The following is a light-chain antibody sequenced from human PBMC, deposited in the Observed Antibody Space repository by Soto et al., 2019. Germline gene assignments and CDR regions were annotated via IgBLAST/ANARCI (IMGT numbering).Light chain of an antibody. CDR1: QTFSSW. CDR3: QHYNSYSEA. V-gene: IGKV1-5*03. J-gene: IGKJ1*01. Sequence: EIQITQSASTVSGSVGDRVTITCRASQTFSSWLAWYQQKPGKAPKLLIYKASTLKSGVPSRFSGSGSGTEFTLTISSLQPDDFATYYCQHYNSYSEAFGQGTKVDI. CDR2: KAS.